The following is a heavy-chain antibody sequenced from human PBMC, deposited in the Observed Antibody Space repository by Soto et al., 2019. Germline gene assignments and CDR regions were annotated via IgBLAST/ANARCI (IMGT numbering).Heavy chain of an antibody. D-gene: IGHD3-3*01. J-gene: IGHJ4*03. CDR2: IYPSDSDT. V-gene: IGHV5-51*01. Sequence: GESLKISCKGSGYNFAGYWIAWVRQMPGKGLELMGIIYPSDSDTRYRPSFQGQVTISADKSISSAYLQWSSLRASDTAMYYCARGGVSTRTFDYWGQGTMVTVSS. CDR1: GYNFAGYW. CDR3: ARGGVSTRTFDY.